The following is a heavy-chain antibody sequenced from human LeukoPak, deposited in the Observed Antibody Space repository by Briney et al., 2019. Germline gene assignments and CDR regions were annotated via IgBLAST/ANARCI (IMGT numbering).Heavy chain of an antibody. Sequence: PSETLSLTCTVSGGSISSSSYYWGWIRQPPGKGLEWIGSIYYSGSTYYNPSLKSRVTISVDTSKNQFSLKLSSVTAADTAVYYCARLAVLGYSSSWSPFDYWGQGTLVTVSS. V-gene: IGHV4-39*01. D-gene: IGHD6-13*01. CDR1: GGSISSSSYY. CDR3: ARLAVLGYSSSWSPFDY. CDR2: IYYSGST. J-gene: IGHJ4*02.